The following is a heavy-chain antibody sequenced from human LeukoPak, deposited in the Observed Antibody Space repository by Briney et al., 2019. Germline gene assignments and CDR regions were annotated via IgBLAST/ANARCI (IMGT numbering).Heavy chain of an antibody. J-gene: IGHJ4*02. CDR2: IYHSGST. CDR1: GGSISNYY. CDR3: AESTVTAGVFDY. V-gene: IGHV4-59*04. Sequence: SETLSLTCTVSGGSISNYYWNWIRQPPGKGLEWIGSIYHSGSTYYNPSLKSRVTISVDTSKNQFSLKLSSVTAADTAVYYCAESTVTAGVFDYWGQGTLVTVSS. D-gene: IGHD4-17*01.